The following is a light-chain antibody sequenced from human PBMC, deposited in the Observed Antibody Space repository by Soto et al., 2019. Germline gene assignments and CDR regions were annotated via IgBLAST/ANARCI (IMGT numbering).Light chain of an antibody. CDR1: SSDVGGYNY. V-gene: IGLV2-14*03. CDR3: SSYTSSSTYVV. J-gene: IGLJ2*01. CDR2: DVI. Sequence: QPVLTQPASVSGSPGQSITISCTGTSSDVGGYNYVSWYQQHPGKATKLMIYDVINRPSGVSNRFSGSKSGYSASLTISWLQAEDEADYYCSSYTSSSTYVVFGGGTKVTVL.